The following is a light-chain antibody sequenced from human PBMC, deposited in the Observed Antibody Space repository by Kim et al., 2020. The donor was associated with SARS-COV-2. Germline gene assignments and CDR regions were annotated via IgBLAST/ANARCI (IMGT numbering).Light chain of an antibody. CDR3: QHLHSYPLT. CDR2: SAS. CDR1: QGISSY. J-gene: IGKJ4*01. V-gene: IGKV1-9*01. Sequence: IQLTQSPSSLSASVGDRVTITCRASQGISSYLAWYQQNPGKAPKLLIYSASSLQSGVPSRFSGSGSGTDFTLTISSLQPEDFATYYCQHLHSYPLTFGGGTKVDIK.